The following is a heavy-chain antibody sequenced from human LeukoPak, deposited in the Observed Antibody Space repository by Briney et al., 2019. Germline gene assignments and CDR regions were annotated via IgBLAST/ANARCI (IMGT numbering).Heavy chain of an antibody. CDR3: AREWEPEAFDI. V-gene: IGHV1-46*01. CDR1: GYTFTSYY. D-gene: IGHD1-26*01. Sequence: ASVKVSCKASGYTFTSYYMHWVRQAPGQGLEWMGIINPSGGSTSYAQKFQGRVTMTRDMSTSTVYMELSSLRSEDAAVYYCAREWEPEAFDIWGQGTMVTVSS. CDR2: INPSGGST. J-gene: IGHJ3*02.